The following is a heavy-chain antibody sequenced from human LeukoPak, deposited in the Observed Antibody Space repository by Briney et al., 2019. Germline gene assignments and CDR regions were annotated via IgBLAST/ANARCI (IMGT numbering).Heavy chain of an antibody. D-gene: IGHD5-12*01. CDR2: ISAYNGNT. CDR1: GYTFTSYG. J-gene: IGHJ5*02. V-gene: IGHV1-18*01. Sequence: GASVKVSCKASGYTFTSYGISWVRQAPGQGLEWMGWISAYNGNTNYAQKLQGRDTMTTDTSTSTAYMELRSLRSDDTAVYYCARPLVATLLGSSWFDPWGQGTLVTVFS. CDR3: ARPLVATLLGSSWFDP.